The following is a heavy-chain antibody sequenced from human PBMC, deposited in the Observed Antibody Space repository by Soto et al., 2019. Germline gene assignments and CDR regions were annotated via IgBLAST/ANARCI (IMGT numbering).Heavy chain of an antibody. V-gene: IGHV4-34*01. CDR2: INHSGST. J-gene: IGHJ6*02. Sequence: PSETLSLTCAVYGGSFSGYYWSWIRQPPGKGLEWIGEINHSGSTNYNPSLKSRVTISVDTSKNQFSLKLSSVTAADTAVYYCARGEYQFVYGMDFWGQGTTVTVSS. D-gene: IGHD2-15*01. CDR3: ARGEYQFVYGMDF. CDR1: GGSFSGYY.